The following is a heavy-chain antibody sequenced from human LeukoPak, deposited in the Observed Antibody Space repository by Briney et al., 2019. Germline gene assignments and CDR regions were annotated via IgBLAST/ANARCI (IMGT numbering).Heavy chain of an antibody. Sequence: GGSLRLSCAASGFTFSSYGMSWVRQAPGKGLEWVSAISGSGGSTYYADSVKGRFTISRDNSKNTLYLQMNSLRAEDTAVYYCAKDGQWLGNYFDYWGQGTLVTVSS. J-gene: IGHJ4*02. CDR2: ISGSGGST. CDR3: AKDGQWLGNYFDY. D-gene: IGHD6-19*01. CDR1: GFTFSSYG. V-gene: IGHV3-23*01.